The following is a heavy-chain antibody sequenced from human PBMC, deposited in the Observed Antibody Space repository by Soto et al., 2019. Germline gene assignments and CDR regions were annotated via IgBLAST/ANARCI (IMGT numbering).Heavy chain of an antibody. J-gene: IGHJ3*02. D-gene: IGHD2-15*01. CDR3: ARAPVDCSDGSCYSEDAFDI. CDR1: GGTFSSYA. Sequence: SVKVSCKASGGTFSSYAISWVRQAPGQGLEWMGGIIPIFGTANYAQKFQGRVTITADESTSTAYMELSSLRSEDTAVYYCARAPVDCSDGSCYSEDAFDIWGQGTMVTVSS. V-gene: IGHV1-69*13. CDR2: IIPIFGTA.